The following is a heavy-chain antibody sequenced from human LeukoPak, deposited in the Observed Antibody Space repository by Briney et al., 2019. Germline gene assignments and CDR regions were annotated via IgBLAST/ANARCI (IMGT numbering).Heavy chain of an antibody. CDR3: AREGYSGYERPFDY. D-gene: IGHD5-12*01. CDR1: GFSFSSYW. V-gene: IGHV3-7*04. CDR2: IKQDGSER. J-gene: IGHJ4*02. Sequence: GGSLRLSCAASGFSFSSYWMSWVRQAPGKGLEWVANIKQDGSERYYVDSVKGRFTISRDNAKNSLYLQMNSLRAEDTAVYYCAREGYSGYERPFDYWGQGTRVTVSS.